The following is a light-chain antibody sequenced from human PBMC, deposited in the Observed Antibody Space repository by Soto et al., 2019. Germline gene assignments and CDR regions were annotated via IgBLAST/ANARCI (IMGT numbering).Light chain of an antibody. CDR3: QQYKDWPPYT. J-gene: IGKJ2*01. CDR1: QRISSN. V-gene: IGKV3-15*01. CDR2: GAS. Sequence: EILMTQSQATLSFSPGERATLSCRASQRISSNVAWYQLKPGQAPRLLIYGASTRATGVPVRFSGGGSGTEFTLTISSLQSEDFAVYFCQQYKDWPPYTFGQGTKLEIK.